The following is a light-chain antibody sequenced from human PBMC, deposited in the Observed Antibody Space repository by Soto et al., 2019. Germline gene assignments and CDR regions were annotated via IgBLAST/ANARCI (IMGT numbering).Light chain of an antibody. CDR1: HSVNNY. CDR2: DAS. V-gene: IGKV3-11*01. CDR3: HQRSNWPLT. Sequence: EIVLTQSPATLSLSPGERATLSCRASHSVNNYLAWYQQTPGQAPRLLIYDASSSATDIPARFSCSGSGTDFTLTISSLEPEDFATYYCHQRSNWPLTFGGGTKVEIK. J-gene: IGKJ4*01.